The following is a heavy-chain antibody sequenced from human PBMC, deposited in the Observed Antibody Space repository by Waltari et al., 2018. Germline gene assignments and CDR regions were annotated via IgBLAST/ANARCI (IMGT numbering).Heavy chain of an antibody. J-gene: IGHJ4*02. CDR3: ATPDKSGGDY. V-gene: IGHV4-39*02. CDR1: GSSIRNSTYY. Sequence: QLQLQESGPGLVRPSETLSLTCTVSGSSIRNSTYYWGWARQTPGKGLEWIGSLYYGRRTYYTPAIQSRLTISVDTSKNVFSLNLSSLTAADTAVYYCATPDKSGGDYWGQGTLVTVSS. CDR2: LYYGRRT. D-gene: IGHD3-22*01.